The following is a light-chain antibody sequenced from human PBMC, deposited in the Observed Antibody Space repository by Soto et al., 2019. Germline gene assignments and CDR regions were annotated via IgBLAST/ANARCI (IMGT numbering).Light chain of an antibody. CDR2: AAS. Sequence: EIVLTQSPGTLSLSPGERATLSCRASQNIGSSYLAWYQQRPGQAPRLLIYAASNRATGIPDRFSGSGSGTYFTLTISRLEPEDFAVYYCQQYRNSRTFGQGTKVEIK. CDR1: QNIGSSY. V-gene: IGKV3-20*01. J-gene: IGKJ1*01. CDR3: QQYRNSRT.